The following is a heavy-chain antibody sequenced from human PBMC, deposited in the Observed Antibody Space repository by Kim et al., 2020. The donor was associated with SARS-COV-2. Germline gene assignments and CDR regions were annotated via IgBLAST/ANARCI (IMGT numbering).Heavy chain of an antibody. Sequence: YVDSVKGRFTISRDNAKNSLYLQMNSLRAEDTAVYYCARADTVRDDSIDPWGQGTLVTVSS. V-gene: IGHV3-7*01. D-gene: IGHD4-17*01. CDR3: ARADTVRDDSIDP. J-gene: IGHJ5*02.